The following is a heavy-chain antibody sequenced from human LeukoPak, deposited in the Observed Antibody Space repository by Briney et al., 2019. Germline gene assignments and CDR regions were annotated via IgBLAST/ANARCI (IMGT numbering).Heavy chain of an antibody. CDR3: ARDRVGFGRYGDYGVDAFDI. V-gene: IGHV1-18*01. Sequence: ASVKVSCKASGYTFTSYGISWVRQAPGQGLEWMGWISAYNGNTNYAQKLQGRVTMTTDTSTSTAYMELRSLRSDDTAVYYCARDRVGFGRYGDYGVDAFDIWGQGTMVTVSS. J-gene: IGHJ3*02. D-gene: IGHD4-17*01. CDR2: ISAYNGNT. CDR1: GYTFTSYG.